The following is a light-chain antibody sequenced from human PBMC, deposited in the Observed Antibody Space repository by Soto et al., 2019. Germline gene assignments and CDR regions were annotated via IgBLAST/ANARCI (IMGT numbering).Light chain of an antibody. CDR3: FSSAGTSSSYD. J-gene: IGLJ1*01. CDR2: DVT. Sequence: QSALAQPRSVSGSPGQSVTISCTGTSSDVGAHNYVSWYQQHPGKAPKLIIYDVTKWPSGVPGRFSGSKSGNTASLTISGLQADDEADYYCFSSAGTSSSYDIGTGTKVTVL. CDR1: SSDVGAHNY. V-gene: IGLV2-11*01.